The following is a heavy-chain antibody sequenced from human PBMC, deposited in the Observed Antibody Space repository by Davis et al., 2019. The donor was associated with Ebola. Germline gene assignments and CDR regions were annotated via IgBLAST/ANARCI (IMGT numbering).Heavy chain of an antibody. J-gene: IGHJ4*02. Sequence: GESLKISCTASGFTFSSYSMNWVRQAPGKGLEWVSYISSSTRTIYYADSVKGRFTISRDNAKNSLYLQMNSLRDEDTAVYYCARDRVFDYWGQGTLVTVSS. CDR2: ISSSTRTI. V-gene: IGHV3-48*02. CDR1: GFTFSSYS. D-gene: IGHD6-6*01. CDR3: ARDRVFDY.